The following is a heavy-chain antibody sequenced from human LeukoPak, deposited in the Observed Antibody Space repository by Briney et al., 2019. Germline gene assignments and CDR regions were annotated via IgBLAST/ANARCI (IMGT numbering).Heavy chain of an antibody. V-gene: IGHV4-61*08. CDR3: ARDRFGGYGAFDI. D-gene: IGHD3-22*01. CDR2: IYYSGST. CDR1: GGSISSGDYY. J-gene: IGHJ3*02. Sequence: SSETLSLTCTDSGGSISSGDYYWSWIRQPPGKGLEWIGYIYYSGSTNYNPSLKSRVTISVDTSKNQFSLKLSSVTAADTAVYYCARDRFGGYGAFDIWGQGTMVTVSS.